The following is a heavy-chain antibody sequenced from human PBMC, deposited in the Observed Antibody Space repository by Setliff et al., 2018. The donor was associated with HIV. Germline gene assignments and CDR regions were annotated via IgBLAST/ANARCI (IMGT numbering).Heavy chain of an antibody. CDR2: ILDKANGYAT. CDR3: ARPQYYYDTSGDDD. D-gene: IGHD3-22*01. Sequence: GASLTISCAASGFTFSGSPLHWVRQASGKGLEWVGRILDKANGYATAYAASVKGRFTISRDDSKNTAYLQMSSLKTEDTAVYYCARPQYYYDTSGDDDWGQGTLVTVSS. J-gene: IGHJ4*02. V-gene: IGHV3-73*01. CDR1: GFTFSGSP.